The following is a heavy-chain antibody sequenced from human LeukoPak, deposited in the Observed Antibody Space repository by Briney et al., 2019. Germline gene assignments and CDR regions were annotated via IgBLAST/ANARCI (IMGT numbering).Heavy chain of an antibody. CDR2: IYYSGST. J-gene: IGHJ4*02. Sequence: KPSETLSLTCTVSGGSISSYYWSWIRQPPGKGLEWIGYIYYSGSTNYNPSLKSRVTISVDTSKNHSSLKLSSVTAADTAVYYCAREYYYDSSGYYADYWGQGTLVSVSS. CDR3: AREYYYDSSGYYADY. V-gene: IGHV4-59*01. D-gene: IGHD3-22*01. CDR1: GGSISSYY.